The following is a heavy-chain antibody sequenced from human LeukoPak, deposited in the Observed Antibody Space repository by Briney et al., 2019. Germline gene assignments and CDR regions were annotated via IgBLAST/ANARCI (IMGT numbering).Heavy chain of an antibody. CDR2: ISSSSSYI. V-gene: IGHV3-21*04. CDR3: ARVLGYCSSTSCEFFDY. Sequence: GGSLRLSCAASGFTFSSYSMNWVRQAPGKGLEWVSSISSSSSYIYYADSVKGRFTISRDNAKNSLYLQMNSLRAEDTAVYYCARVLGYCSSTSCEFFDYWGQGTLVTVSS. J-gene: IGHJ4*02. CDR1: GFTFSSYS. D-gene: IGHD2-2*01.